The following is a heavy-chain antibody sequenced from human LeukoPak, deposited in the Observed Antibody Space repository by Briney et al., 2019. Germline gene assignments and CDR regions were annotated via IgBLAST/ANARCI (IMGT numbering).Heavy chain of an antibody. Sequence: PGGSLRLSCAASGFTFSSYSMNWVRQAPGKGLEWVSSISSSSSYIYYADSVKGRFTFSRDNAKNSLYLQMNSLRAEDTAVYYCARAVWAAAGTASGYWGQGTLVTVSS. V-gene: IGHV3-21*01. J-gene: IGHJ4*02. CDR2: ISSSSSYI. CDR3: ARAVWAAAGTASGY. D-gene: IGHD6-13*01. CDR1: GFTFSSYS.